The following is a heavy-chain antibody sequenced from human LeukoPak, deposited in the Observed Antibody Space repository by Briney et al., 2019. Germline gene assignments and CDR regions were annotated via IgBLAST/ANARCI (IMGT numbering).Heavy chain of an antibody. CDR3: ARVTSNYYRSGSYYTFDY. CDR2: IYTSGST. J-gene: IGHJ4*02. V-gene: IGHV4-61*02. D-gene: IGHD3-10*01. Sequence: SETLSLTCTVSGGSISSGSYYWSWIRRPAGKGLEWIGRIYTSGSTNYNPSLKSRVTISVDTSKNQFSLKLTSVTAADTAVYYCARVTSNYYRSGSYYTFDYWGQGTLVTVSS. CDR1: GGSISSGSYY.